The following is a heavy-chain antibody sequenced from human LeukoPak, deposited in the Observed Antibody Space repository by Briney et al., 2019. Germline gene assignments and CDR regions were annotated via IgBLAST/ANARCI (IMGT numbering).Heavy chain of an antibody. Sequence: PSETLSLTCAVYGGSFSGYYWSWIRQPPGKGLEWIGEINHSGSTNYNPSLKSRVTISVDTSKNQFSLKLSSVTAADTAVYYCARGRRQKPFDYWGQGTLITVSS. CDR3: ARGRRQKPFDY. J-gene: IGHJ4*02. CDR2: INHSGST. V-gene: IGHV4-34*01. CDR1: GGSFSGYY.